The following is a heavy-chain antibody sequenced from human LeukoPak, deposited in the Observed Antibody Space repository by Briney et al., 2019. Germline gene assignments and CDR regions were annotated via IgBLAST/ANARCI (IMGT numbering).Heavy chain of an antibody. CDR1: GESFSAYY. CDR2: INHSGST. CDR3: ARGFLGYNYGLLDV. J-gene: IGHJ6*02. Sequence: SETLSLTCTVYGESFSAYYWSWIRQTPGKGLEWIGEINHSGSTNHNPSLESRVTISVDTSKKQFSLKLSSVTAADTAVYYCARGFLGYNYGLLDVWGQGTTVSVSS. V-gene: IGHV4-34*01. D-gene: IGHD1-1*01.